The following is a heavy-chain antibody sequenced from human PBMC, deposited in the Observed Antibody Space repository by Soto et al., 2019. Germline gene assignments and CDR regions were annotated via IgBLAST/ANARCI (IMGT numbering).Heavy chain of an antibody. D-gene: IGHD3-22*01. J-gene: IGHJ4*02. CDR2: IIPIFGTA. Sequence: ASVKVSCKASGGTFSSYAISWVRQAPGQGLERMGGIIPIFGTANYAQKFQGRVTITADESTSTAYMELSSLRSEDTAVYYCASYDSSGYYSIQVYWGQGTLVTVSS. CDR1: GGTFSSYA. CDR3: ASYDSSGYYSIQVY. V-gene: IGHV1-69*13.